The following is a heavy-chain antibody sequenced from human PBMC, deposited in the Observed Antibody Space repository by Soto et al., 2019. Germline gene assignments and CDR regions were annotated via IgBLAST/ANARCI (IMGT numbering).Heavy chain of an antibody. J-gene: IGHJ4*02. CDR2: INPSGGST. Sequence: QVQLVQSGAEVKKPGASVKVSCKASGYIFTNHYIHWVRQAPGQGLEWMGIINPSGGSTNYLQKSQGRITMTRDTSTSTVYMELSSLRSEDTAVFCARADYYDSSGFYYDCWGQGTLVTVSS. CDR3: ARADYYDSSGFYYDC. V-gene: IGHV1-46*01. CDR1: GYIFTNHY. D-gene: IGHD3-22*01.